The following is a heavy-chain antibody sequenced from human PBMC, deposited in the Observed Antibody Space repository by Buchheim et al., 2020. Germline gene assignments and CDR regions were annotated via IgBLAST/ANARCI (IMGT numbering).Heavy chain of an antibody. J-gene: IGHJ4*02. V-gene: IGHV3-74*02. CDR2: LNYDGTTT. CDR1: GFTFSDYW. Sequence: EVQLLESGGGLVQPGGSLRLSCSASGFTFSDYWMHWVRQGPGKGLMWVSRLNYDGTTTNYADSVKGRFIMSRDNAKNTLSLQLDSLRPDDTAVYYCARGPRNHYYDKSGLYHIDNWGQGTL. CDR3: ARGPRNHYYDKSGLYHIDN. D-gene: IGHD3-22*01.